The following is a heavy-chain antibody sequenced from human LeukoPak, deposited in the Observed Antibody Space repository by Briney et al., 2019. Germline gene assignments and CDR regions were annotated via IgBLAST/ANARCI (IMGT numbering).Heavy chain of an antibody. CDR2: INAGNGNT. CDR1: GYTFTSYA. V-gene: IGHV1-3*01. CDR3: ARDGAGYCSGGSCLDWFDP. Sequence: ASVKVSCKASGYTFTSYAMHWARQAPGQRLEWMGWINAGNGNTKYSQKFQGRVTITRDTSASTAYMELSSLRSEDTAVYYCARDGAGYCSGGSCLDWFDPWGQGTLVTVSS. J-gene: IGHJ5*02. D-gene: IGHD2-15*01.